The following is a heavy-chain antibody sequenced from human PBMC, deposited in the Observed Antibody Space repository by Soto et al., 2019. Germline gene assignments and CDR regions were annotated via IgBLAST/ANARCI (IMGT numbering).Heavy chain of an antibody. Sequence: QVQLQESGPGLVKPSETLSLTCTVSGGSISSYYWSWIRQPPGKGLEWIGYFYYSGSTNYNPSLKSRVTNSVDTSKNQFSLKLRAVTAADTAVDYCARVWGGAFDIWGQGTMVAVSS. CDR3: ARVWGGAFDI. CDR2: FYYSGST. V-gene: IGHV4-59*01. D-gene: IGHD3-10*01. CDR1: GGSISSYY. J-gene: IGHJ3*02.